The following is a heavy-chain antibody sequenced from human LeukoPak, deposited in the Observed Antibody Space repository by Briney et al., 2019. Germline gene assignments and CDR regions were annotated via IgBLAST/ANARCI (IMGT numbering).Heavy chain of an antibody. V-gene: IGHV4-34*01. CDR3: ARDNYYGAYGMDV. CDR2: INHSGST. Sequence: PSETLSLTCAVYGGSFSGYYWSWIRQPPGKGLEWIGEINHSGSTNYNPSLKSRVTISVDTSKNQLSLKLSSVTAADTAVYYCARDNYYGAYGMDVWGQGTTVTVSS. CDR1: GGSFSGYY. D-gene: IGHD3-10*01. J-gene: IGHJ6*02.